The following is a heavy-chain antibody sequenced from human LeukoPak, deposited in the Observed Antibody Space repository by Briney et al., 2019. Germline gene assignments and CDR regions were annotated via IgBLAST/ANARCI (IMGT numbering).Heavy chain of an antibody. J-gene: IGHJ3*02. Sequence: GGSLRLSCAASGFTFSTYGMNWVRQAPGKGLEWVSSISSSSSYIYYADSVKGRFTISREKVRNSLYLQMNNLRVEDTAVYYCARGYTNYGYVFDIWGQGTMVTVSS. D-gene: IGHD4-11*01. CDR1: GFTFSTYG. CDR2: ISSSSSYI. CDR3: ARGYTNYGYVFDI. V-gene: IGHV3-21*04.